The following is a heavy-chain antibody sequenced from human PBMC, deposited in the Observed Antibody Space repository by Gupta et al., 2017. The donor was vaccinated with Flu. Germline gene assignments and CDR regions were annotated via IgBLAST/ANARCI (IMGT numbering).Heavy chain of an antibody. J-gene: IGHJ4*02. CDR1: GFTFSTYS. CDR2: ISISSNYI. V-gene: IGHV3-21*01. CDR3: AREGMRQWLDFPFDY. Sequence: EVQLVESGRGLVKPGGSLRLTCAASGFTFSTYSMTVVRQAPGKGLEWVSSISISSNYIYYADSVKGRFTISRDNAKNSLYLQMNSLRAEDTAVYYCAREGMRQWLDFPFDYWGQGTLVTVSS. D-gene: IGHD6-19*01.